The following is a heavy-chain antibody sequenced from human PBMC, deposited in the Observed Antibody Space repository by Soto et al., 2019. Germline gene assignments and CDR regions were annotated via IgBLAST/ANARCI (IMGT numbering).Heavy chain of an antibody. V-gene: IGHV1-69*02. CDR3: ASRVSHFLAYCSSTSCGTPHRFDY. CDR1: GGTFSSYT. CDR2: IIPILGIA. Sequence: SVKVSCKASGGTFSSYTISWVRQAPGQGLEWMGRIIPILGIANYAQKFQGRVTITADKSTSTAYMELSSLRSEDTAVYYCASRVSHFLAYCSSTSCGTPHRFDYWGQGTLVTVSS. D-gene: IGHD2-2*01. J-gene: IGHJ4*02.